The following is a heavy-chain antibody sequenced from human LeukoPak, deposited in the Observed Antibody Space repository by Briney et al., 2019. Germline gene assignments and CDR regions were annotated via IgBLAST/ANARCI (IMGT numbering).Heavy chain of an antibody. J-gene: IGHJ4*02. Sequence: GGSLGLSCAASGFTFSDYDMHWVRQATGKGLEWVSSIGTAGDTYYTGSVKGRFTISRENAKNSLYLQMNSLRAGDTAVYYCARVAKERVGGVYYFDYWGQGTLVTVSS. CDR1: GFTFSDYD. D-gene: IGHD1-1*01. CDR3: ARVAKERVGGVYYFDY. CDR2: IGTAGDT. V-gene: IGHV3-13*01.